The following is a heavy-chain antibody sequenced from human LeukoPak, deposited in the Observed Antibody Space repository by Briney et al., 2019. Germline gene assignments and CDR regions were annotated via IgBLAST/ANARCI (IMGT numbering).Heavy chain of an antibody. V-gene: IGHV3-49*03. J-gene: IGHJ4*02. CDR1: GFTFGDYA. CDR2: IRSKAYGGTT. CDR3: TRAVGDWRGLIRGY. Sequence: PGGSLRLSCTASGFTFGDYAMSWFRQAPGKGLEWVGFIRSKAYGGTTEYAASVKGRFTISRDDSKGIAYLQMNSLKTEDTAVYYCTRAVGDWRGLIRGYWGQGTLVTVPS. D-gene: IGHD3-10*01.